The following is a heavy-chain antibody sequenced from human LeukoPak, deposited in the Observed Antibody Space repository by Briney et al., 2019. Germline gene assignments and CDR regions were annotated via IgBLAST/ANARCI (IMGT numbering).Heavy chain of an antibody. J-gene: IGHJ6*03. CDR2: IYPGDSDT. CDR1: GYSFSNYW. V-gene: IGHV5-51*01. Sequence: GESLKISCWGFGYSFSNYWIGWVRQMPGKGPEWMGMIYPGDSDTRYNPSFQGQAIITADKSINTAYLQWRSLRASGSGIYYCAREDLVERRTSYMDVWGNGTTVTVSS. CDR3: AREDLVERRTSYMDV. D-gene: IGHD1-1*01.